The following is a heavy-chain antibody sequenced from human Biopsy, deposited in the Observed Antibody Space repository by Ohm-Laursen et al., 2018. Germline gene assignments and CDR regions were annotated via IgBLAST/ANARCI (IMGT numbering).Heavy chain of an antibody. CDR3: ARDPLNGHKHFDY. CDR2: INCKTGAT. V-gene: IGHV1-2*02. J-gene: IGHJ4*02. CDR1: ADSFVGYD. D-gene: IGHD2-8*01. Sequence: VSVKVSCKAPADSFVGYDIHWMRQAPGQGLEWLGYINCKTGATNYAQKFQGTVTMTRDTSISTAYLALGSLRSADTAIYYCARDPLNGHKHFDYWGQGSLVAVSS.